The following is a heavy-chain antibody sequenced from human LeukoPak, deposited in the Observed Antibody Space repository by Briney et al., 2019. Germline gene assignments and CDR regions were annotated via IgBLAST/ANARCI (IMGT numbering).Heavy chain of an antibody. J-gene: IGHJ4*02. CDR2: MNPNSGNT. V-gene: IGHV1-8*01. CDR1: GYTFTSYD. Sequence: ASVKVSCKASGYTFTSYDINWVRQATGQELEWMGWMNPNSGNTGYAQKFQGRVTMTRNTSISTAYMELSSLRSEDTAVYYRARGPVAGTTDSSFDYWGQGTLVTVSS. D-gene: IGHD6-19*01. CDR3: ARGPVAGTTDSSFDY.